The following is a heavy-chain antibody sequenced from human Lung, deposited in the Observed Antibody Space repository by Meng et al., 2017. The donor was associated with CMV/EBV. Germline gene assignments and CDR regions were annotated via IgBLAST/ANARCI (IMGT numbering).Heavy chain of an antibody. D-gene: IGHD6-13*01. J-gene: IGHJ6*02. CDR3: AREKQLVPHYYYGMDV. CDR2: ISSSGSTI. CDR1: GFTFSDYY. V-gene: IGHV3-11*04. Sequence: GGSLRLSCAASGFTFSDYYMSWIRQAPGKGLEWVSYISSSGSTIYYADSVKGRFTISRDNAKNSLYLQMNSLRAEDTAVYYCAREKQLVPHYYYGMDVWGQGTXVTVSS.